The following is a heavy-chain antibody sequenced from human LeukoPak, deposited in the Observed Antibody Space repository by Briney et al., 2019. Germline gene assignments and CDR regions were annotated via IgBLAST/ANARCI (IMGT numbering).Heavy chain of an antibody. CDR2: INAGNGNT. CDR1: GYTFTSYA. D-gene: IGHD3-10*01. V-gene: IGHV1-3*01. Sequence: ASVKVSCKASGYTFTSYATHWVRQAPGQRLEWMGWINAGNGNTKYSQKFQGRVTITRDTSASTAYMELSSLRSEDTAVYYCARVSRLLWFGELSLFDYWGQGTLVTVSS. J-gene: IGHJ4*02. CDR3: ARVSRLLWFGELSLFDY.